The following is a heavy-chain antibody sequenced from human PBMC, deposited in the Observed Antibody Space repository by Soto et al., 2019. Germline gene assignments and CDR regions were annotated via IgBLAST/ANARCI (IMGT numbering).Heavy chain of an antibody. J-gene: IGHJ1*01. V-gene: IGHV3-30*19. Sequence: QVQLVESGGGVVQPGTSLRVSCVGSGFTFRSYVIHWVRQPPGKGLEWVALTSYDGSDKYYDDSVRGRFTISRDNSRNTVELQMDSLRLDDTALYYCARWGTTGGLDVWGQGTLVSVSS. D-gene: IGHD3-16*01. CDR3: ARWGTTGGLDV. CDR2: TSYDGSDK. CDR1: GFTFRSYV.